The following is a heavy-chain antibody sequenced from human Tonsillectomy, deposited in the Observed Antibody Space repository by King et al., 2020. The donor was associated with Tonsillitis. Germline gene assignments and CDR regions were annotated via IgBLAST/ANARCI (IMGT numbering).Heavy chain of an antibody. D-gene: IGHD4-23*01. CDR1: GFTFSSYS. J-gene: IGHJ4*02. CDR3: ARDLGQTTVVTPYYFDY. V-gene: IGHV3-21*01. Sequence: VQLVESGGGLVKPGGSLRLSGAASGFTFSSYSMNWVRQAPGQGLEWVSSISSSSSYIYYADSVKGRFTISRDNATNSLYLQMNSLRAEDTAVYYCARDLGQTTVVTPYYFDYWGQGTLVTVSS. CDR2: ISSSSSYI.